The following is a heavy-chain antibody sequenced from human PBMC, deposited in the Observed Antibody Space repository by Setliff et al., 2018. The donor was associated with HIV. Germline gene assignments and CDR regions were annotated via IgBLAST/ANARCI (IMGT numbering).Heavy chain of an antibody. CDR1: GGTFSSYA. CDR2: INPSGGST. CDR3: ARVVVRGVTFIAEYFQH. D-gene: IGHD3-10*01. J-gene: IGHJ1*01. V-gene: IGHV1-46*01. Sequence: ASVKVSCKASGGTFSSYAISWVRQAPGQGLEWMGIINPSGGSTSYAQKFQGRVTMTRDTSTSTVYMELSSLRSEDTAVYYCARVVVRGVTFIAEYFQHWGQGTLVTVSS.